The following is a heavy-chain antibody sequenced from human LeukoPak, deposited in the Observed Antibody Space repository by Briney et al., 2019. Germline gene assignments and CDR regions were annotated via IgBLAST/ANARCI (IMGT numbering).Heavy chain of an antibody. D-gene: IGHD6-19*01. V-gene: IGHV3-7*03. Sequence: GGSLRLSCAASGFTFSLYWMNWVRRAPGKGLEWVANIKQDGSEKNYVDSVKGRFTISRDNAKNSLYLQMNNLRVEDTAMYYCAGGSSGWYYYYYGMDVWGQGTTVTVSS. CDR1: GFTFSLYW. J-gene: IGHJ6*02. CDR3: AGGSSGWYYYYYGMDV. CDR2: IKQDGSEK.